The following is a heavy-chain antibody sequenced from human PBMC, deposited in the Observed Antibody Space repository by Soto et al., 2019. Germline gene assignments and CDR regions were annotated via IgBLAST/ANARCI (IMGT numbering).Heavy chain of an antibody. D-gene: IGHD6-19*01. V-gene: IGHV1-46*01. Sequence: ASVKVSCKASGYTFINFYMHWVRQAPGQGLEWMGIINPNGGSTTYAQKFQGRVTLTRDTSTNTVNMELSSLRSEDTAVYYCAREKWLVRRNDPFDIWGQGTMVTVSS. CDR1: GYTFINFY. J-gene: IGHJ3*02. CDR2: INPNGGST. CDR3: AREKWLVRRNDPFDI.